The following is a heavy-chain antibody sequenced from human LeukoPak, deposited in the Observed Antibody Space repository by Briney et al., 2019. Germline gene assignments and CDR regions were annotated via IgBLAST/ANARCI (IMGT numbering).Heavy chain of an antibody. J-gene: IGHJ5*02. Sequence: ETLSLTCTVSGGSISSSSYYWGWIRQPPGKGLEWIGSIYYSGSTYYNPSLKSRVTISVDTSKNQFSLKLSSVTAADTAVYYCARPVPSRLGWFDPWGQGTLVTVSS. V-gene: IGHV4-39*01. CDR2: IYYSGST. CDR1: GGSISSSSYY. D-gene: IGHD1-1*01. CDR3: ARPVPSRLGWFDP.